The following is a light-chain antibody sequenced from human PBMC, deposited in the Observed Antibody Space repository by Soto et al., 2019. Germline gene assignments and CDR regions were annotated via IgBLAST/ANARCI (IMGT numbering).Light chain of an antibody. V-gene: IGKV3-20*01. CDR2: GAS. CDR3: QQHGSSQT. CDR1: QSVRSSY. J-gene: IGKJ4*01. Sequence: EIVLTQSPGTLSLSPGGRATLSCRASQSVRSSYLAWYQQRPGQAPRLLIFGASFRATGIPDRFSGSGSGTDFTLTISRLEPEDFAVYYCQQHGSSQTFGGGTKVEIK.